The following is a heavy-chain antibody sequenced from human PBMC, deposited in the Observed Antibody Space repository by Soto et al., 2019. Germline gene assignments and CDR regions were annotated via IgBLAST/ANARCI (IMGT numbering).Heavy chain of an antibody. J-gene: IGHJ4*02. D-gene: IGHD6-13*01. CDR1: GGTFSSYR. V-gene: IGHV1-69*13. CDR2: IVPIYRTA. CDR3: VRDSGAKLSRS. Sequence: ASVKVSCKASGGTFSSYRLNWVRQAPGQVLERVGGIVPIYRTADYAQKFQGRVTITADESARTSYMELRSLKSQDTAVYYCVRDSGAKLSRSWGQGTMVTVSS.